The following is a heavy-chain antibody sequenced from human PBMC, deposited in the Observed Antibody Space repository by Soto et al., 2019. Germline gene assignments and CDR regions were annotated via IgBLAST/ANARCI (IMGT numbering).Heavy chain of an antibody. V-gene: IGHV4-30-4*01. CDR3: ARGRGYGYGVDY. Sequence: SETLSLTCTVSGGPISSGDHFWSWIRQPPGKGLESIVYISYGGTTYYNPSLQSRITISVDTSKNQFSLKLSSVTAADTAIYYCARGRGYGYGVDYWGQGTLVTVSS. J-gene: IGHJ4*02. D-gene: IGHD5-18*01. CDR2: ISYGGTT. CDR1: GGPISSGDHF.